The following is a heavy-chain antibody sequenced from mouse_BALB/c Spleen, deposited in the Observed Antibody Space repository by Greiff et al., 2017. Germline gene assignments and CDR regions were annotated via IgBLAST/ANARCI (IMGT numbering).Heavy chain of an antibody. CDR1: GYTFTSYV. V-gene: IGHV1-14*01. CDR3: ARLLPREGYFDV. CDR2: INPYNDGT. J-gene: IGHJ1*01. D-gene: IGHD1-1*01. Sequence: VQLQQSGPELVKPGASVKMSCKASGYTFTSYVMHWVKQKPGQGLEWIGYINPYNDGTKYNEKFKGKATLTSDKSSSTAYMELSSLTSEDSAVYYCARLLPREGYFDVWGAGTTVTVSA.